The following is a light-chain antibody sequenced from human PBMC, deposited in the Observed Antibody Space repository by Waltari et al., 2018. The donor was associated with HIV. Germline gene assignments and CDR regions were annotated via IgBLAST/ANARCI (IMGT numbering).Light chain of an antibody. J-gene: IGLJ2*01. CDR2: DDD. Sequence: SYVLTQSPSVSVAPGQTAIITGGGNNIGSKRVHWYQQRPDQAPVLIIFDDDDRPSGIPERFSGSNSGDTATLSISRVEAGDEADYFCQVWDIITDEVIFGGGTKMTVL. CDR1: NIGSKR. CDR3: QVWDIITDEVI. V-gene: IGLV3-21*01.